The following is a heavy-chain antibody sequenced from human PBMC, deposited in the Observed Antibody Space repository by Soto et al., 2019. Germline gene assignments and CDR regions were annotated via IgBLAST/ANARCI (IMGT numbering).Heavy chain of an antibody. D-gene: IGHD5-12*01. CDR1: GYNFAGYW. CDR2: IYPDNSDT. V-gene: IGHV5-51*01. CDR3: ARRLLATNLPWFDP. J-gene: IGHJ5*02. Sequence: GESLKISCQGSGYNFAGYWIAWVRQMPGKGLEWMGIIYPDNSDTRYSRSFQGQVTISADKSISTAYLQWSSLKASVTAMYYCARRLLATNLPWFDPWGQGTLVTVSS.